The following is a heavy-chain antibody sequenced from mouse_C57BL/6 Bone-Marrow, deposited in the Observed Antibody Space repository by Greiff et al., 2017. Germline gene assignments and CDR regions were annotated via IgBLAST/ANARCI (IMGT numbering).Heavy chain of an antibody. V-gene: IGHV1-81*01. J-gene: IGHJ4*01. CDR2: IYPRSGNT. CDR1: GYTFTSYG. Sequence: VQLQQSGAELARPGASVKLSCKASGYTFTSYGISWVKQRTGQGLEWIGEIYPRSGNTYYNEKFKGKATLTADKSSSTAYMELRSLTSDDSAVYFCARWDYDGDYDGMGYWGQGTSGTVTS. CDR3: ARWDYDGDYDGMGY. D-gene: IGHD2-13*01.